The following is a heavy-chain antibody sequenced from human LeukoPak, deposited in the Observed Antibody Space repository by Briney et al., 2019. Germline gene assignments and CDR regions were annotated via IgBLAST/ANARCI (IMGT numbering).Heavy chain of an antibody. J-gene: IGHJ4*02. CDR2: INHSGST. CDR1: GGSFSGYY. Sequence: PSETLSLTCAVYGGSFSGYYWSWIRQPPGKGLEWIGEINHSGSTNYNPSLKSRVTISVDTSKNQFSLKLSSVTAADTAVYYCARGSIAAAHLDYWGQGTLVTVSS. V-gene: IGHV4-34*01. D-gene: IGHD6-13*01. CDR3: ARGSIAAAHLDY.